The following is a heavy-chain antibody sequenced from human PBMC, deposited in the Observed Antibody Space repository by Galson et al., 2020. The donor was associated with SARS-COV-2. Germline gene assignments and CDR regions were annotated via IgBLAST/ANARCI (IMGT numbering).Heavy chain of an antibody. CDR1: GFTFSNYG. Sequence: GGSLRLSCAASGFTFSNYGMSWVRQAPGKGLQWVSLIRGSGGSTYYAASVKGRFTISRDNSKNQLYLQMNSLRAEDTAVYYCAKEGEGVYWTFDYWGQGTLVTVSS. D-gene: IGHD2-8*02. V-gene: IGHV3-23*01. CDR3: AKEGEGVYWTFDY. J-gene: IGHJ4*02. CDR2: IRGSGGST.